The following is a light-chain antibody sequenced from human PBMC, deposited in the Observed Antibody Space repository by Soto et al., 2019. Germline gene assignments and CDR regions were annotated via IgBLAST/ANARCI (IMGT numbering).Light chain of an antibody. CDR2: DAS. CDR3: QQLGHWPPQYT. Sequence: EIVLTQSPATLSLSPGERATLSCRASQSVSSYLAWYQQKPGQAPRLLIYDASNRATGIPGRFSGSRSGTVFTLTISSREPEDFAVYHCQQLGHWPPQYTFGQGTKLEIK. J-gene: IGKJ2*01. CDR1: QSVSSY. V-gene: IGKV3-11*01.